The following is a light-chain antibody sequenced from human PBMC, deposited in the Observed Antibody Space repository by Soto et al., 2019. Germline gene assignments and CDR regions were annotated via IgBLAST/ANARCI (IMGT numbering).Light chain of an antibody. CDR1: QSVSSN. J-gene: IGKJ1*01. CDR2: GAS. CDR3: LQYHNLWA. Sequence: EIVMSQSPATLSMYPWERETLSCRASQSVSSNLAWYQQKPGQAPRLLIYGASSRATGIPVRFSGSGSGTEFTLTISSLQSEDFTVYSCLQYHNLWAFGQGA. V-gene: IGKV3-15*01.